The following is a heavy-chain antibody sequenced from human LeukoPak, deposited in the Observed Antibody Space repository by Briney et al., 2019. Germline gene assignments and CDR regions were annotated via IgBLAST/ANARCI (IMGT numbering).Heavy chain of an antibody. Sequence: ASVKVSCKASGGTFSSYAISWVRQAPGQGLEWMGGIIPIFGTANYAQKFQGRVTITADESTSTAYMEPGSLRSEDTAVYYCARPASIATTLVADWGQGTLVTVSS. D-gene: IGHD1-26*01. CDR3: ARPASIATTLVAD. CDR2: IIPIFGTA. V-gene: IGHV1-69*13. J-gene: IGHJ4*02. CDR1: GGTFSSYA.